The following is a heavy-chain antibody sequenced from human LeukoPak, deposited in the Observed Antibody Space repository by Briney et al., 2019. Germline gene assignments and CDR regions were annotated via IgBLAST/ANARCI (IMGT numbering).Heavy chain of an antibody. D-gene: IGHD6-13*01. V-gene: IGHV4-39*07. CDR1: GGSISSSSYY. CDR2: IYYSGST. CDR3: ASLPSSSWYEGDY. Sequence: SETPSLTCTVSGGSISSSSYYWGWIRQPPGKGLEWIGSIYYSGSTYYNPSLKSRVTISVDTSKNQFSLKLSSVTAADTAMYYCASLPSSSWYEGDYWGQGTLVTVSS. J-gene: IGHJ4*02.